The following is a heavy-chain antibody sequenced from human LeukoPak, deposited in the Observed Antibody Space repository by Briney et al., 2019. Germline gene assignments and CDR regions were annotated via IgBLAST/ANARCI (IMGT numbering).Heavy chain of an antibody. D-gene: IGHD6-19*01. J-gene: IGHJ4*02. Sequence: GGSLRLSCAASGFTFSSYAMSWVRQAPGKGLEWVSGISGSGISTYYADSVKGRFTISRDNSRNTIYLQMNSLRADDTAVYCCAKTSSGWYKWDYWGQGTLVTVSS. V-gene: IGHV3-23*01. CDR3: AKTSSGWYKWDY. CDR1: GFTFSSYA. CDR2: ISGSGIST.